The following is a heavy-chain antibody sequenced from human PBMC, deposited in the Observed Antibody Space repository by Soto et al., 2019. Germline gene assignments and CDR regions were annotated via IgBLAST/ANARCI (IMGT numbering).Heavy chain of an antibody. CDR3: ARGVPRRWAYYYMDV. D-gene: IGHD1-26*01. V-gene: IGHV4-34*01. CDR2: INHSGST. J-gene: IGHJ6*03. CDR1: GGSFSGYY. Sequence: SETLSLTCAVYGGSFSGYYWSWIRQPPGKGLEWIGEINHSGSTNYNPSLKSRVTISVDTSKNQFSLKLSSVTAADTAVYYCARGVPRRWAYYYMDVWGKGTTVTVSS.